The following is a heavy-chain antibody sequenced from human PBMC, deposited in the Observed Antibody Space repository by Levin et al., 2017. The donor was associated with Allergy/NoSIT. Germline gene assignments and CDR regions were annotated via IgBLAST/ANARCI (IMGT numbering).Heavy chain of an antibody. CDR2: IKADGSAK. D-gene: IGHD3-22*01. V-gene: IGHV3-7*03. CDR1: GFTLSNYW. Sequence: PGGSLRLSCAASGFTLSNYWMSWVRQAPGKGLEWVANIKADGSAKYYVDSVKGRFTISRDNANNSLFLQMSYLGVDDTAIYYCARARPSSGDFDHWGQGALVTVSS. CDR3: ARARPSSGDFDH. J-gene: IGHJ4*02.